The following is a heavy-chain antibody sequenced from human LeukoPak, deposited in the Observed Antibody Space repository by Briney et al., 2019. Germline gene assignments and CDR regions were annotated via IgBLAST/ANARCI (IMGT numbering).Heavy chain of an antibody. D-gene: IGHD6-19*01. CDR2: ISSSGSTI. CDR3: ARSRIAVAANDAFDI. V-gene: IGHV3-48*03. Sequence: GGSLRLSCAASGFTFSSYGMNWVRQAPGKGLEWVSYISSSGSTIYYADSVKGRFTISRDNAKNSLYLQMNSLRAEDTAVYYCARSRIAVAANDAFDIWGQGTMATVSS. CDR1: GFTFSSYG. J-gene: IGHJ3*02.